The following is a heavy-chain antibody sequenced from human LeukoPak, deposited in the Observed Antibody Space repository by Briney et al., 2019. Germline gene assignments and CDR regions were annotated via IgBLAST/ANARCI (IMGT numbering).Heavy chain of an antibody. CDR1: GFTFSSYA. J-gene: IGHJ4*02. CDR2: ISGSGGST. V-gene: IGHV3-23*01. CDR3: AKLSGYDYYFDY. Sequence: GGSLRLSCAASGFTFSSYAMSWVRQAPGKGLEWVSAISGSGGSTYYADSVKGRFTISRDNSKNTLHLQMNSLRAEGTAVYYCAKLSGYDYYFDYWGQGTLVTVSS. D-gene: IGHD5-12*01.